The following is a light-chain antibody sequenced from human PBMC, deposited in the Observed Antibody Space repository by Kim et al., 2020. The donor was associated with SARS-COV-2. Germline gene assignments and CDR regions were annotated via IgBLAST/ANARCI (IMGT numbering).Light chain of an antibody. CDR3: QQRSNWLT. V-gene: IGKV3-11*01. CDR1: QSVSSY. Sequence: SLSAGERATLSCRASQSVSSYLAWYQQKPGQAPRILSYDASTRATGIPARFSGSGSGTDFTLTISSLEPEDFAVYYWQQRSNWLTFGGGTKVDIK. CDR2: DAS. J-gene: IGKJ4*01.